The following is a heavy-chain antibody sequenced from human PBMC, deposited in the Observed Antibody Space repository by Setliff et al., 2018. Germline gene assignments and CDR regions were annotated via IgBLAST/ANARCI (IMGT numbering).Heavy chain of an antibody. CDR1: GYTFITYG. D-gene: IGHD1-7*01. CDR2: ISAYNGNT. V-gene: IGHV1-18*01. J-gene: IGHJ4*02. Sequence: ASVKVSCKASGYTFITYGVNWVRQAPGQGLEWMGWISAYNGNTNYAQNLQDRVTMTTDTSTGTAYMELRSLRSDDTAVYYCARYITGTTPADYWGQGTLVTVSS. CDR3: ARYITGTTPADY.